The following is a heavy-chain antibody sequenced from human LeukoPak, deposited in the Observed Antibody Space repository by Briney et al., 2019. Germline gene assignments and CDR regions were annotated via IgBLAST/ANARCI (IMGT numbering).Heavy chain of an antibody. CDR2: ISAYNGNT. CDR1: GYTFTSYG. Sequence: ASVKVSCKASGYTFTSYGIGWVRQAAGQGLEWMGWISAYNGNTNYAQKLQGRVTMTTDTSTSTAYMELRSLRSDDTAVYYCARDLGSSATSTNWFDPWGQGTLVTVSS. D-gene: IGHD6-6*01. V-gene: IGHV1-18*01. CDR3: ARDLGSSATSTNWFDP. J-gene: IGHJ5*02.